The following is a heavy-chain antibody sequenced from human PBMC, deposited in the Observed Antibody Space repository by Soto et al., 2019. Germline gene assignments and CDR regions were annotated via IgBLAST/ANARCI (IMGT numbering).Heavy chain of an antibody. CDR1: GFTFSSYW. V-gene: IGHV3-74*01. Sequence: EVQLVESGGGLVQPGGSLRLSCAASGFTFSSYWMHWVRQAPGKGLVWVSRINSDGSSTSYADSVKGRFTISRDNAKNTLYLQMNSLRAEDTAVYYCAIDRPREVATSTLVYWGQGTLVTVSS. D-gene: IGHD5-12*01. J-gene: IGHJ4*02. CDR3: AIDRPREVATSTLVY. CDR2: INSDGSST.